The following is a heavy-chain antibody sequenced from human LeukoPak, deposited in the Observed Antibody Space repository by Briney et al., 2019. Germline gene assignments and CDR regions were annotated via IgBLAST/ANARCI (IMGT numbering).Heavy chain of an antibody. CDR2: ISGSGGST. CDR3: AKGLDGSGSYPY. Sequence: GGSLRLSCAASRFTFSSYAMNWVRQAPGKGLEWVSGISGSGGSTYYADSVRGRFTISRDNFKNTLYLQMNSLRAEDTAVYYCAKGLDGSGSYPYWGQGTLVTVSS. D-gene: IGHD3-10*01. CDR1: RFTFSSYA. V-gene: IGHV3-23*01. J-gene: IGHJ4*02.